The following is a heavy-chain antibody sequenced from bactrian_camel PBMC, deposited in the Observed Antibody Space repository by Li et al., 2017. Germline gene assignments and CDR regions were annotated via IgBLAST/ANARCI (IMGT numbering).Heavy chain of an antibody. V-gene: IGHV3S53*01. J-gene: IGHJ4*01. D-gene: IGHD2*01. Sequence: VQLVESGGGSVQAGESLTLSCAASGSSNCMGWFRQAPGKEREWVASISRPGSRYYAEFVRGRFTISQDSAKNTVYLQMNSVKPEDTAIYYCNIRIGGICPMDVSGFPYWGRGTQVTVS. CDR3: NIRIGGICPMDVSGFPY. CDR2: ISRPGSR. CDR1: GSSNC.